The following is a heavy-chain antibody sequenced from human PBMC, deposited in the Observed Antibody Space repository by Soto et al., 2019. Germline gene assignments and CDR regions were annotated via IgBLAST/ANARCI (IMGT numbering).Heavy chain of an antibody. CDR2: ISGSGGTT. D-gene: IGHD5-18*01. CDR3: ARVLGGYSYAIDY. J-gene: IGHJ4*02. CDR1: GFTFENYA. V-gene: IGHV3-23*01. Sequence: GGSLRLSCVASGFTFENYAMSWVRQAPGKGLEWVSAISGSGGTTYYSDSVKGRFTISRDNAKNSLYLQMNSLRAEDTAVYYCARVLGGYSYAIDYWGQGTLVTVSS.